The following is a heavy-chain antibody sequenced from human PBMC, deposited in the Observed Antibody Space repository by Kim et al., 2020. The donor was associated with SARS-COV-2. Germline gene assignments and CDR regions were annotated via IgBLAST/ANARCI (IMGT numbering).Heavy chain of an antibody. D-gene: IGHD3-3*01. J-gene: IGHJ6*03. CDR3: ARYDFWSGSYYYYYMDV. V-gene: IGHV3-23*01. Sequence: VKGRLTISRDNSKNTLYLQMNSLRAEDTAVYYCARYDFWSGSYYYYYMDVWGKGTTVTVSS.